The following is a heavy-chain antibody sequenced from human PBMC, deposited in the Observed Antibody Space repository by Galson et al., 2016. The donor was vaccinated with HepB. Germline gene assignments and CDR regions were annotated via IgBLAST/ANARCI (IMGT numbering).Heavy chain of an antibody. CDR3: ASSGYSGS. D-gene: IGHD6-13*01. V-gene: IGHV3-53*01. CDR2: IYSGGST. J-gene: IGHJ4*02. Sequence: SLRLSCAASGFTVGNNFMTWVRQGPGKGLEWVSLIYSGGSTHYADSVKGRFTISRDNAKNTLYLQMNNLRDEDTAVYYCASSGYSGSWGQGTLVTVSS. CDR1: GFTVGNNF.